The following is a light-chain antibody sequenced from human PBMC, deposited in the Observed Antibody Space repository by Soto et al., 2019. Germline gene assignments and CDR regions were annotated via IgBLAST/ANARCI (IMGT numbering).Light chain of an antibody. CDR1: SSNIGAGYD. Sequence: QSVLTQPPSVSGAPGQRVTISCTGSSSNIGAGYDVHWYKQLPRTAPKLLIYGNSNRPSGGPDRFSGSKSGTSASLVITGLQAEDEADYYCQSYDSSLSGSVFGGGTKLTVL. V-gene: IGLV1-40*01. CDR3: QSYDSSLSGSV. J-gene: IGLJ2*01. CDR2: GNS.